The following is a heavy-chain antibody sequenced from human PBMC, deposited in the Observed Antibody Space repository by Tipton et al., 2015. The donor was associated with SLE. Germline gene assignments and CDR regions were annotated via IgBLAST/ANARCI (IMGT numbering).Heavy chain of an antibody. CDR2: IYYTGTTT. CDR1: GGSVSSSSKY. J-gene: IGHJ5*02. CDR3: ARLHGYSYGLNWFDP. V-gene: IGHV4-39*07. D-gene: IGHD5-18*01. Sequence: LRLSCTVSGGSVSSSSKYWAWIRQPPGKGLEWIGSIYYTGTTTYYNSVLKSRVTMSVDTSKNQFSLRLTSVIAADTAVYYCARLHGYSYGLNWFDPWGQGTLISVSS.